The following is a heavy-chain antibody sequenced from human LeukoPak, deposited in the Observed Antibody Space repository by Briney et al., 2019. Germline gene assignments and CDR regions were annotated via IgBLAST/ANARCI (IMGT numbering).Heavy chain of an antibody. CDR1: GFTFSTYI. J-gene: IGHJ4*01. Sequence: GGSLRLSCAASGFTFSTYIMNWVRQPPGKGLEWVSYISSSSSTIYYADSVKGRFTISRDNAKNSLYLQMNSLRDEDTAVFYCARGASRGFDYWGHGTLVTVSS. V-gene: IGHV3-48*02. CDR2: ISSSSSTI. D-gene: IGHD5-24*01. CDR3: ARGASRGFDY.